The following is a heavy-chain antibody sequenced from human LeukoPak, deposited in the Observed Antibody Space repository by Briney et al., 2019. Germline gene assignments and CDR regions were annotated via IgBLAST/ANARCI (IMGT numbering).Heavy chain of an antibody. D-gene: IGHD3-10*01. CDR3: ARDPMYYYGSGSYYDDY. J-gene: IGHJ4*02. Sequence: SGGSLRLSCAASGFTFSSYWMSWVRQAPGKGLEWVANIKQDGSEKYYVDSVKGRFTISRDNAKNSLYLQMNSLRAVDTAVYYCARDPMYYYGSGSYYDDYWAREPWSPSPQ. CDR2: IKQDGSEK. CDR1: GFTFSSYW. V-gene: IGHV3-7*01.